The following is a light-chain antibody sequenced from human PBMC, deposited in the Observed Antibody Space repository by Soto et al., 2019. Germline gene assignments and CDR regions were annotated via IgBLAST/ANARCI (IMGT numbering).Light chain of an antibody. Sequence: ENVMRKSHTTLSXXPGGXATLXXRASQSISGTLAWYQQEPGRVRGLPIYGACRRAAGFAGRFSGSGYETDFTLTIRTLLSEPFAVCYCHQYGKWPWTFG. CDR1: QSISGT. CDR3: HQYGKWPWT. J-gene: IGKJ1*01. V-gene: IGKV3-15*01. CDR2: GAC.